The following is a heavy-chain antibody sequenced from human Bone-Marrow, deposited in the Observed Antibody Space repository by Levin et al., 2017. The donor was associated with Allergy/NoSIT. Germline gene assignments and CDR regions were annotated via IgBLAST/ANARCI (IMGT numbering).Heavy chain of an antibody. D-gene: IGHD3-3*01. CDR3: AKVPRTIFGVVATHRNGRENDY. Sequence: GGSLRLSCAASGFTFSSYAMSWVRQAPGKGLEWVSAISGSGGSTYYADSVKGRFTISRDNSKNTLYLQMNSLRAEDTAVYYCAKVPRTIFGVVATHRNGRENDYWGQGTLVTVSS. CDR1: GFTFSSYA. CDR2: ISGSGGST. V-gene: IGHV3-23*01. J-gene: IGHJ4*02.